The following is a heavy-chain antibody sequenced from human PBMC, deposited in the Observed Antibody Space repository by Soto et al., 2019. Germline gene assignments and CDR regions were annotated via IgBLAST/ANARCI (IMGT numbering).Heavy chain of an antibody. CDR1: GFRFGDYA. J-gene: IGHJ4*02. Sequence: EVQLVESGGGLVRPGRSLRLSCAASGFRFGDYAMHWVRQAPGKGLEWVSGISWNSDKIAYTDSVRGRFTISRDSAENSLYLEMNSLRSEDTALHYCAKGKFGEHPHFDYWGQGALVTVSS. CDR3: AKGKFGEHPHFDY. CDR2: ISWNSDKI. D-gene: IGHD3-10*01. V-gene: IGHV3-9*01.